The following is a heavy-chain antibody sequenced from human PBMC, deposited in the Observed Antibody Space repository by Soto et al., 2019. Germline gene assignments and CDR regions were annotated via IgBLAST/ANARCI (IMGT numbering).Heavy chain of an antibody. CDR3: ARGRRGYSYGFFDY. D-gene: IGHD5-18*01. J-gene: IGHJ4*02. Sequence: VSVKLSFKASGYTFTSYDINWVRQATGQGLEWMGWMNPNSGNTGYAQKFQGRVTMTRNTSISTAYMELSSMRSEDTAVYYCARGRRGYSYGFFDYWGQGTLVTVSS. V-gene: IGHV1-8*01. CDR1: GYTFTSYD. CDR2: MNPNSGNT.